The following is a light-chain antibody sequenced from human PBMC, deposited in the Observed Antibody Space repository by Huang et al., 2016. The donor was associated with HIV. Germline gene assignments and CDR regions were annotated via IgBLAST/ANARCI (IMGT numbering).Light chain of an antibody. J-gene: IGKJ1*01. CDR1: QSVRDN. Sequence: EVLMTQSPATLSESPGGRVTISCWASQSVRDNLAWFQQKPGQAPRLLLHGSSTRAPGVPARFSGSGSGTGLTLTITSLQSEDYAVYYCHQYYTWPRTFGQGTRVE. CDR2: GSS. V-gene: IGKV3-15*01. CDR3: HQYYTWPRT.